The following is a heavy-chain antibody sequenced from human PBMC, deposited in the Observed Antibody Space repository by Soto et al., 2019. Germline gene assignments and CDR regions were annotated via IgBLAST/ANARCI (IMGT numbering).Heavy chain of an antibody. J-gene: IGHJ4*02. CDR1: GFTFGNFA. V-gene: IGHV3-23*01. CDR3: AKDRGGTGWPFEL. CDR2: ISAGGATT. D-gene: IGHD6-19*01. Sequence: VSLILSCTPSGFTFGNFAMSWVRQAPGKGLEWVSSISAGGATTYYADSVKGRVTMSRDSSKNTLSLQMISLRAEDSAVYYCAKDRGGTGWPFELWAQGTLVTV.